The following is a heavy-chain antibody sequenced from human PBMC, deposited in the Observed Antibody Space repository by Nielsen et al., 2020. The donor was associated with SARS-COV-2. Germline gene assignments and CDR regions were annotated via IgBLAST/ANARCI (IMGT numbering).Heavy chain of an antibody. J-gene: IGHJ4*02. CDR2: ISAYNGNT. V-gene: IGHV1-18*01. CDR3: ARQGPYSSSWYVVYYFDY. D-gene: IGHD6-13*01. Sequence: ASVKASCKASGYTFTSYGISWVRQAPGQGLEWMGWISAYNGNTNYAQKLQGRVTMTTDTSTSTAYMELRSLRSDDTAVYYCARQGPYSSSWYVVYYFDYWGQGTLVTVSS. CDR1: GYTFTSYG.